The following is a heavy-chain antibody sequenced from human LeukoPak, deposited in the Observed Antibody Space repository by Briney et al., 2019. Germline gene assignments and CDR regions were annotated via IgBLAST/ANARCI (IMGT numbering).Heavy chain of an antibody. V-gene: IGHV4-31*03. Sequence: SETLSLTCTVSGGSISSGGYYWSWIRQHPGKGLEWIGYIYYSGSTYYNPSLKSRVTISVDTSKNQFSLKLSSVTAADTAVYYCARSTPAAVWGSYRYMNWFDPWGQGTLVTVSS. D-gene: IGHD3-16*02. CDR2: IYYSGST. CDR1: GGSISSGGYY. J-gene: IGHJ5*02. CDR3: ARSTPAAVWGSYRYMNWFDP.